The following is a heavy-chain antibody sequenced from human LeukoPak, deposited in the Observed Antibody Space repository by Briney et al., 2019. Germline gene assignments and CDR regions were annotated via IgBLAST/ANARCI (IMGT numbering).Heavy chain of an antibody. J-gene: IGHJ4*02. D-gene: IGHD3-10*01. Sequence: GGSLRLSCAASGFTFSSYWMNWVRQAPGKGLEWVANIKQDGSEKYYVDSVKGRFTISSDNTKKSLYLQMNSLRAEDTAVYYCVFRLVKVRGIVITWGSDYWGQGTLVTVSS. V-gene: IGHV3-7*01. CDR1: GFTFSSYW. CDR2: IKQDGSEK. CDR3: VFRLVKVRGIVITWGSDY.